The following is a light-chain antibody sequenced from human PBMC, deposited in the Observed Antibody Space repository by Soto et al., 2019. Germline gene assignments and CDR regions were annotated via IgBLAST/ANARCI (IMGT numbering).Light chain of an antibody. V-gene: IGKV3D-15*01. CDR2: GAS. Sequence: EIVMTQSPATLSVSPGERVTLSCSATQSVSGNLAWYQQKPGQAPRLLIYGASTRATGIPARFSGSGSKTEFTLTISSLPSEDFAVYYCQQYNNWPWTFCQGTKVEIK. J-gene: IGKJ1*01. CDR1: QSVSGN. CDR3: QQYNNWPWT.